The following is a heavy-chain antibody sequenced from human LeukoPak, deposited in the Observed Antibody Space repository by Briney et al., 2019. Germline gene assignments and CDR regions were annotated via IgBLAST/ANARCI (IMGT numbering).Heavy chain of an antibody. D-gene: IGHD1-26*01. V-gene: IGHV4-59*01. CDR2: IYYSGST. J-gene: IGHJ4*02. CDR3: ARAGARDSPLEASFDY. CDR1: GGSISSYY. Sequence: PSETLSLTCTVSGGSISSYYWSWIRQPPGKGLEWIGYIYYSGSTNYNPSLKSRVTMSVDTSKNQFSLKLSSVTAADTAVYYCARAGARDSPLEASFDYWGQGTLVTVSS.